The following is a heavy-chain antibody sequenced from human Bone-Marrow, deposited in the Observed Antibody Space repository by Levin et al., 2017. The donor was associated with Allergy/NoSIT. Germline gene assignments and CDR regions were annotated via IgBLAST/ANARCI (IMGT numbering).Heavy chain of an antibody. CDR3: TTYSKVTTYLNWFDP. D-gene: IGHD4-17*01. J-gene: IGHJ5*02. V-gene: IGHV1-24*01. Sequence: AASVKVSCKVSGYSLTEFAMHWVRQAPGKGLEWMGGFLPEDGETIYAQKFQGRVTVTDDPSTNTAYMELSSLRSEDTAVYFCTTYSKVTTYLNWFDPWGQGTLVIVSS. CDR1: GYSLTEFA. CDR2: FLPEDGET.